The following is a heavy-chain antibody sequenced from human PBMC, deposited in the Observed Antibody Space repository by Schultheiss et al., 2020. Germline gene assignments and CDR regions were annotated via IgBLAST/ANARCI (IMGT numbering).Heavy chain of an antibody. CDR1: GGSISSGGYY. CDR2: IYYSGST. Sequence: SETLSLTCTVSGGSISSGGYYWSWIRQPPGKGLEWIGYIYYSGSTNYNPSLKSRVTISVDTSKNQFSLKLSSVTAADTAVYYCARVSTMVRGVIGPDAFDIWGQGTMVTVSS. D-gene: IGHD3-10*01. J-gene: IGHJ3*02. V-gene: IGHV4-61*08. CDR3: ARVSTMVRGVIGPDAFDI.